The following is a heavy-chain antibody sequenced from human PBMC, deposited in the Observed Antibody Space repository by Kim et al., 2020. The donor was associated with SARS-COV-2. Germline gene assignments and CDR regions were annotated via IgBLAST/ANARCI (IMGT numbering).Heavy chain of an antibody. CDR3: ARVKQLVLRGYYYYYMDV. V-gene: IGHV4-34*01. Sequence: KSRVTISVDTSKNQFSLKLSSVTAADTAVYYCARVKQLVLRGYYYYYMDVWGKGTTVTVSS. D-gene: IGHD6-6*01. J-gene: IGHJ6*03.